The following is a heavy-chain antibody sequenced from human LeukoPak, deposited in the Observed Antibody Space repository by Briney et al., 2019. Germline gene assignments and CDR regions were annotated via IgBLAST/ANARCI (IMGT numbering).Heavy chain of an antibody. CDR2: IKHSGNT. V-gene: IGHV4-34*01. CDR3: ASGRWEPRFDP. Sequence: SETLPLTGAVYGGSFSGSYWRWIRQPPGKGLEWIGEIKHSGNTNYNPSLKSRVTISVHTSKNQLSLKLSSVTATDTAVYDCASGRWEPRFDPWGQGTLVTVSS. CDR1: GGSFSGSY. J-gene: IGHJ5*02. D-gene: IGHD1-26*01.